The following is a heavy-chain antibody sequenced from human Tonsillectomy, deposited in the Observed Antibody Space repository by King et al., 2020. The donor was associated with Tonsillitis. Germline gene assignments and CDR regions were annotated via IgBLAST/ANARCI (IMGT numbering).Heavy chain of an antibody. Sequence: VQLQQSGPGVVKPSQTLSLTCALSGDTVSSNSVAWHWIRHSPSIGLEWLGRTYYRSQWYTDDSASVKSRITISADTSKNQFSLQLKSVTPEDTAVYYCAREVLRYCGFGYWAYWGQGSLVSVPA. J-gene: IGHJ4*02. D-gene: IGHD5-12*01. CDR2: TYYRSQWYT. V-gene: IGHV6-1*01. CDR1: GDTVSSNSVA. CDR3: AREVLRYCGFGYWAY.